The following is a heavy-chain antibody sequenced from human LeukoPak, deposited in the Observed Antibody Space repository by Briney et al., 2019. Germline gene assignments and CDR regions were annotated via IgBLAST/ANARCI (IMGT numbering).Heavy chain of an antibody. J-gene: IGHJ5*02. CDR2: IYYSGST. V-gene: IGHV4-31*03. CDR3: ARDLTGDQLFDP. CDR1: GGSISNDGYY. D-gene: IGHD7-27*01. Sequence: SQTLSLTCNVSGGSISNDGYYWSWIRQHPGTGLEWLGYIYYSGSTYYNPSLKSRVTLSVDTSKSQFSLRLSSVTAADTAVYYCARDLTGDQLFDPWGQGTLVTVSS.